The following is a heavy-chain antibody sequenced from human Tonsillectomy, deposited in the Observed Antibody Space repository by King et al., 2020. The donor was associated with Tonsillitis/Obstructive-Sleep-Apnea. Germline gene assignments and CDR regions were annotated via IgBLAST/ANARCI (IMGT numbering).Heavy chain of an antibody. CDR3: ARGVDFWSGYYYYYMDV. CDR1: GFTFSSYA. Sequence: VQLLESGGGVVQPGRSLRLSCAASGFTFSSYAMHWVRQAPGKGLEWVAVISYDGSNKYYADSVKGRFTISRDNSKNTLYLQMNSLRAEDTAVYYCARGVDFWSGYYYYYMDVWGKGTTVTVSS. V-gene: IGHV3-30*01. J-gene: IGHJ6*03. CDR2: ISYDGSNK. D-gene: IGHD3-3*01.